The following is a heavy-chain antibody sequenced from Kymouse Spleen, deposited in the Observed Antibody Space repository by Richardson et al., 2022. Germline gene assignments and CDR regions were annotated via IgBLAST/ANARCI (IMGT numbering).Heavy chain of an antibody. J-gene: IGHJ6*02. D-gene: IGHD3-3*01. Sequence: QVQLVESGGGVVQPGRSLRLSCAASGFTFSSYGMHWVRQAPGKGLEWVAVISYDGSNKYYADSVKGRFTISRDNSKNTLYLQMNSLRAEDTAVYYCAKAALRFLEWLSRGMDVWGQGTTVTVSS. CDR2: ISYDGSNK. CDR1: GFTFSSYG. CDR3: AKAALRFLEWLSRGMDV. V-gene: IGHV3-30*18.